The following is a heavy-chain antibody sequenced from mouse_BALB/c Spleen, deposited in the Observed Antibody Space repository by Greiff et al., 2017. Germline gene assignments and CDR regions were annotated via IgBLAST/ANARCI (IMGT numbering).Heavy chain of an antibody. D-gene: IGHD2-2*01. CDR2: ISYSGST. CDR1: GDSITSGY. CDR3: GRCGYDECYAMDY. J-gene: IGHJ4*01. Sequence: EVQLVESGPSLVKPSQSLSLTCSVTGDSITSGYWNWFRKFPGNNLEYMGYISYSGSTYYNPSLNSRISITRDTSTNQYYLQLNSVTTDDAATYYCGRCGYDECYAMDYWGQGTSVTVSS. V-gene: IGHV3-8*02.